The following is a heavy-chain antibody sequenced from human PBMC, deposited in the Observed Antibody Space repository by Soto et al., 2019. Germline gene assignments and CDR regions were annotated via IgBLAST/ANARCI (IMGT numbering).Heavy chain of an antibody. Sequence: QVQVVESGGGVVQPGKSLRLSCAASGFSFSGSGMHWVRQAPGKWLEWVAALWYDVSRKYYADAVKGRFTISRDNSKNPLYLQMDSLRAADTALYYCARGIYVRGYHSFDHWGQGTLVTVSS. J-gene: IGHJ4*02. CDR2: LWYDVSRK. V-gene: IGHV3-33*01. D-gene: IGHD5-12*01. CDR1: GFSFSGSG. CDR3: ARGIYVRGYHSFDH.